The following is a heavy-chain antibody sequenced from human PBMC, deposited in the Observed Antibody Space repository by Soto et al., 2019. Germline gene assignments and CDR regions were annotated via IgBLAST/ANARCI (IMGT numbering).Heavy chain of an antibody. J-gene: IGHJ5*02. D-gene: IGHD2-15*01. CDR2: INPNSGGT. V-gene: IGHV1-2*02. CDR1: GYTFTGYS. Sequence: GASVKVSCKASGYTFTGYSMHWVRQAPGQGLEWMGWINPNSGGTNYAQKFQGRVTMTRDTSISTAYMELSRLRSDDTAVYYCASPTVLGYCSGGSCYWALDPWGQGTLVTVSS. CDR3: ASPTVLGYCSGGSCYWALDP.